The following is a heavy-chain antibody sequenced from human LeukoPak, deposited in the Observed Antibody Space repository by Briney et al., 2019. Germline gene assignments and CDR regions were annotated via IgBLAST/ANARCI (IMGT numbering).Heavy chain of an antibody. D-gene: IGHD6-13*01. J-gene: IGHJ5*02. V-gene: IGHV1-8*03. CDR2: MNPNSGNT. Sequence: ASVKVSCKASGYTFTGYYMHWVRQAPGQGLEWMGWMNPNSGNTGYAQKFQGRVTITRNTSISTAYMELSSLRSEDTAVYYCARGVGSSWNNWSDPWGQGTLVTVSS. CDR1: GYTFTGYY. CDR3: ARGVGSSWNNWSDP.